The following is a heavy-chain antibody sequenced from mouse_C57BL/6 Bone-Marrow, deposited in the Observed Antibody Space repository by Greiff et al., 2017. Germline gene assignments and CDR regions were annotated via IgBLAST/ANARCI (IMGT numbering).Heavy chain of an antibody. CDR2: INYDGSST. J-gene: IGHJ1*03. Sequence: EVMLVESEGGLVQPGSSMKLSCTASGFTFSDYYMAWVRQVPEKGLEWVANINYDGSSTYYLDSLKSRFIISRDNAKNILYLQMSSLKSEDTATYYCARDGYGSSVSYWYFDVWGTGTTVTVSS. D-gene: IGHD1-1*01. V-gene: IGHV5-16*01. CDR3: ARDGYGSSVSYWYFDV. CDR1: GFTFSDYY.